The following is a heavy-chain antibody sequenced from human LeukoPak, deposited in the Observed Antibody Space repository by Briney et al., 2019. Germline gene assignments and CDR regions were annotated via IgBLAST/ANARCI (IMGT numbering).Heavy chain of an antibody. D-gene: IGHD2-15*01. J-gene: IGHJ5*02. CDR1: GFTFSEYS. Sequence: GGSLRLSCAASGFTFSEYSMSWVRQAPGKGLEWVSNIRSNGRDTYYTDSVKGRFTISRDNSKNTLYLEMNSLSVEDTAVYYCAKGGYTSWFDPWGQGTLVTVSS. CDR2: IRSNGRDT. V-gene: IGHV3-23*05. CDR3: AKGGYTSWFDP.